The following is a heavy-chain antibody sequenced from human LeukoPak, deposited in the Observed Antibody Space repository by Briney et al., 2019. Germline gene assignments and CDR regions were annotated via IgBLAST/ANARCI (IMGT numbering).Heavy chain of an antibody. D-gene: IGHD3-10*01. CDR3: ARVAHEPRGYFDY. Sequence: GGSLRLSCAASGFTFSSYSMNWVRQAPGKGLEWVSSISSSSSYIYYADSVKGRFTISRDNAKNSLYLQMNSLRAEDTAVYYCARVAHEPRGYFDYWGQGTLVTVSS. V-gene: IGHV3-21*01. CDR2: ISSSSSYI. CDR1: GFTFSSYS. J-gene: IGHJ4*02.